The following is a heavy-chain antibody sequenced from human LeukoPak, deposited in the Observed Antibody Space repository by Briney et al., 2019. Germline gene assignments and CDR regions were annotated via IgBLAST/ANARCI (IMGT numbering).Heavy chain of an antibody. V-gene: IGHV4-34*01. D-gene: IGHD3-22*01. CDR2: INHSGST. CDR3: ARERKYYYDSSGYLDY. CDR1: GGSFSGYY. Sequence: SETLSLTCAVYGGSFSGYYWSWIRQPPGKGLEWIGEINHSGSTNYNPSLKSRVTISVDTSKNQFSLKLSSVTAADTAVYYCARERKYYYDSSGYLDYWGQGTLVTVSS. J-gene: IGHJ4*02.